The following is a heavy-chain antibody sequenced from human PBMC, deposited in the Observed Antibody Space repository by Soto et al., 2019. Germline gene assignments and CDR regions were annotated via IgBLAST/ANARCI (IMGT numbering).Heavy chain of an antibody. CDR1: GFTFSSYA. CDR3: AKGSGMVLYYFDY. Sequence: PGGSPRLSCAASGFTFSSYAMSWIRQAPGKGLEWVSAISGSGGSTYYADSVKGRFTISRDNSKNTLYLQMNSLRAEDTAVYYCAKGSGMVLYYFDYWGQGTLVTVSS. V-gene: IGHV3-23*01. D-gene: IGHD2-8*01. CDR2: ISGSGGST. J-gene: IGHJ4*02.